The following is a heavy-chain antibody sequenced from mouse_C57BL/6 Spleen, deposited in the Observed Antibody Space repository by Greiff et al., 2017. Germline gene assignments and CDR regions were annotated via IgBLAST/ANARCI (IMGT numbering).Heavy chain of an antibody. J-gene: IGHJ1*03. Sequence: EVQLQQSGPVLVKPGASVKMSCKASGYTFTDYYMNWVKQSHGKSLEWIGVINPYNGGTSYNQKFKGKATLTVDKSSSTAYMELNSLTSEDSAVYYCARGVHDYDVVSYFDVWGTGTTVTVSS. D-gene: IGHD2-4*01. V-gene: IGHV1-19*01. CDR3: ARGVHDYDVVSYFDV. CDR2: INPYNGGT. CDR1: GYTFTDYY.